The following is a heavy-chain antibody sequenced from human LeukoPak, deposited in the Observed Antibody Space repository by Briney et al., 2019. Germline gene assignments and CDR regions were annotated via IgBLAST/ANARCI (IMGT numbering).Heavy chain of an antibody. V-gene: IGHV1-2*02. CDR2: IYPNSRVT. CDR3: AKDGDTAMALNAFDI. CDR1: RHTFTHYY. D-gene: IGHD5-18*01. Sequence: GAPVKPSCKPSRHTFTHYYSHWVRQAPKLRLECRRGIYPNSRVTNYAQKVQGRVTMTRDTSISTAYMELSSLRSDDTAVYYCAKDGDTAMALNAFDIWGQGTMVTVSS. J-gene: IGHJ3*02.